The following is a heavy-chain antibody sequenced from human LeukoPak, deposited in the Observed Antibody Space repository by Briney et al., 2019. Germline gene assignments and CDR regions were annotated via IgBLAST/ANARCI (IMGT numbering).Heavy chain of an antibody. J-gene: IGHJ3*01. CDR2: INRDGGLT. CDR3: AREEHRLAEAGTSAFDL. D-gene: IGHD6-13*01. V-gene: IGHV3-74*01. Sequence: GGSLRLSCVASGFTFSENWMHWVRQAPAKGLAWVSHINRDGGLTNYADSVKGRFTISRDNARNTVYLQMSSLRVEDTAIYFCAREEHRLAEAGTSAFDLGGQGTLVTVSP. CDR1: GFTFSENW.